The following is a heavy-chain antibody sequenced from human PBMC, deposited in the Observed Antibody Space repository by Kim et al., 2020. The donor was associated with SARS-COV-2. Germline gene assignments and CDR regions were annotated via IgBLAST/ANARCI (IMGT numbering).Heavy chain of an antibody. CDR3: AKDLTAYDVWSGYYSFDS. J-gene: IGHJ4*02. V-gene: IGHV3-33*06. Sequence: GGSLRLSCAASGFTFSSYAVHWVRQAPGKGLEWVAVIWYDGSNKYYADSVKGRFTISRDNSKNTLYLQMNSLRAEDTAVYYCAKDLTAYDVWSGYYSFDSWGPGTLATVSS. D-gene: IGHD3-3*01. CDR2: IWYDGSNK. CDR1: GFTFSSYA.